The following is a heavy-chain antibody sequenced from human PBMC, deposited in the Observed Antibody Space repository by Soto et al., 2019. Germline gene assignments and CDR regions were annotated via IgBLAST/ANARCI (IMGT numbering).Heavy chain of an antibody. V-gene: IGHV1-58*01. D-gene: IGHD2-21*02. CDR3: AAERAYCGGDCPNWFDP. J-gene: IGHJ5*02. Sequence: ASVKVSCKASGFTFTSSAVQWVRQARGQRLEWIGWIVVGSGNTNYAQKFQERVTITRDMSTSTAYMELSSLRSEDTAVYYCAAERAYCGGDCPNWFDPWGQGTLVTVSS. CDR2: IVVGSGNT. CDR1: GFTFTSSA.